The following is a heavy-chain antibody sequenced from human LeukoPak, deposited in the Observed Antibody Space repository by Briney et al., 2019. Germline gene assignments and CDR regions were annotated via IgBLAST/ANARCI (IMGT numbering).Heavy chain of an antibody. Sequence: GESLRISCKGSGYSFPSYWISWVRQMPGKGLEWMGRIDPSDSYTNYSPSFQGHVTISADKSISTAYLQWSSLKASDTAMYYCASTYYYDSSGSPENYGMDVWGQGTTVTVSS. V-gene: IGHV5-10-1*01. J-gene: IGHJ6*02. CDR2: IDPSDSYT. CDR1: GYSFPSYW. CDR3: ASTYYYDSSGSPENYGMDV. D-gene: IGHD3-22*01.